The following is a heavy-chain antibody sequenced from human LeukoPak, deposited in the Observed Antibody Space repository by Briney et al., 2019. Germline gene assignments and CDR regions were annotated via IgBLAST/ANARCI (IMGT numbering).Heavy chain of an antibody. D-gene: IGHD6-13*01. CDR3: TRDRGGSSWYYFDY. CDR1: GFTFGDYA. V-gene: IGHV3-49*04. CDR2: IRSKAYGGTT. Sequence: GGSLRLSCTASGFTFGDYAMSWVRQAPGKGLEWVGFIRSKAYGGTTEYAASVKGRFTISRDDSKSIAYLQMNSLKTEDTAVYYCTRDRGGSSWYYFDYWGQGTLVTVSS. J-gene: IGHJ4*02.